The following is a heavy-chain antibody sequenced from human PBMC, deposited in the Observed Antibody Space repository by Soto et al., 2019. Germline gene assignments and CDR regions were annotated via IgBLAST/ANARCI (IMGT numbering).Heavy chain of an antibody. Sequence: QVQLVQSGAEVKKPGASVKVSCKASGYTFTSYAMHWVRQAPGQRLEWMGWINAGNGNTKYSQKFQGRVTITRDTSASTAYIELSSLSSEDTAVYYCARDLPPVDYWGQGTLVTVSS. CDR1: GYTFTSYA. CDR3: ARDLPPVDY. V-gene: IGHV1-3*01. CDR2: INAGNGNT. J-gene: IGHJ4*02.